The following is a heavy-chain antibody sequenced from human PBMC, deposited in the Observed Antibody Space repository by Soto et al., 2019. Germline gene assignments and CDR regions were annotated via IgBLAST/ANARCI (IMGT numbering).Heavy chain of an antibody. Sequence: QVQLQESGPGLVKPSQTLSLTCTVSGVSISSGGYYWSWIRQHPGKGLAWIGYIYHTGSTYYNPSLKGRVTISVDTSNNQFSLNLSSVTAADTAVYHCARSQVAMIHPFEYWGQGTLVTVSS. V-gene: IGHV4-31*03. J-gene: IGHJ4*02. CDR1: GVSISSGGYY. CDR3: ARSQVAMIHPFEY. D-gene: IGHD3-22*01. CDR2: IYHTGST.